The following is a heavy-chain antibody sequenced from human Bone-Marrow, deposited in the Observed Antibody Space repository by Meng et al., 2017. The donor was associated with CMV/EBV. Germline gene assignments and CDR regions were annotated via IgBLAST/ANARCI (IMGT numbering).Heavy chain of an antibody. CDR2: IIPILGIA. D-gene: IGHD5-18*01. CDR3: ARDPRGVQLWSPFDY. V-gene: IGHV1-69*10. J-gene: IGHJ4*02. Sequence: SVKVSCKASGGTFSSYAISWVRQAPGQGLEWMGGIIPILGIANYAQKFQGRVTITADKSTSTAYMELSSLRSEDTAVYYCARDPRGVQLWSPFDYWGQGTLVTVSS. CDR1: GGTFSSYA.